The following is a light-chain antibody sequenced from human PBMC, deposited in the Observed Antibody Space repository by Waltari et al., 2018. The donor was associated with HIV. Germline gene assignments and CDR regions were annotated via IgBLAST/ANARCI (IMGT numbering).Light chain of an antibody. CDR3: SSYTSSSRL. V-gene: IGLV2-14*01. J-gene: IGLJ2*01. CDR2: DVS. Sequence: QSALTQPASVSGSPGQSITISCTGTSSDVGGYNYVSWYQQHPGKAPKLMIYDVSKRPSVVSNRFSGSKSGNTASLTISGLQAEDEADYYCSSYTSSSRLFGGGTKLTVL. CDR1: SSDVGGYNY.